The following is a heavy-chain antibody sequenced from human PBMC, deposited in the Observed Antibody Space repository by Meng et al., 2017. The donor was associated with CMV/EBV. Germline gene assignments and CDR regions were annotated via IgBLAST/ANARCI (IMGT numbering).Heavy chain of an antibody. J-gene: IGHJ5*02. Sequence: TSGVVVGWIRQPPGKALEWLALIYWNDDKRYSPSLKSRLTITKDTSKNQVVLTMANMDPVDTATYYCAHLHTYYDFWSGYYTGWFDPWGQGTLVTVSS. CDR1: TSGVV. D-gene: IGHD3-3*01. CDR2: IYWNDDK. V-gene: IGHV2-5*01. CDR3: AHLHTYYDFWSGYYTGWFDP.